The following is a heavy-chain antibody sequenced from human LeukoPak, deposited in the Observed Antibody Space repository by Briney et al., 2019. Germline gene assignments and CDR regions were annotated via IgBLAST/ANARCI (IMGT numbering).Heavy chain of an antibody. Sequence: GGSLRLSCAASGFTFDDYGMSWVRQAPGKGLEWVSGTNWNGGSTGYAESVKGRFTISRDNSKNTLYLQMNSLRAEDTAVYYCAKDSGPNYYGSWSYIGYWGQGTLVTVSS. V-gene: IGHV3-20*04. CDR1: GFTFDDYG. CDR2: TNWNGGST. CDR3: AKDSGPNYYGSWSYIGY. D-gene: IGHD3-10*01. J-gene: IGHJ4*02.